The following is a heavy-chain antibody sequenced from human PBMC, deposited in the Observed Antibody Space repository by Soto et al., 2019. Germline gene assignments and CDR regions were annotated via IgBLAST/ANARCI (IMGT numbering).Heavy chain of an antibody. CDR3: ARDAVLGSGSLAY. D-gene: IGHD3-10*01. CDR1: GFSFSTFW. Sequence: GGSLRLSCAASGFSFSTFWMHWVRQVPGEGLVWVSRISGDGVSTGYADSVKGRFTVSRDNAKNTLYLQMSSLRAEDTAVYYCARDAVLGSGSLAYWGQGTVVTVSS. CDR2: ISGDGVST. J-gene: IGHJ4*02. V-gene: IGHV3-74*01.